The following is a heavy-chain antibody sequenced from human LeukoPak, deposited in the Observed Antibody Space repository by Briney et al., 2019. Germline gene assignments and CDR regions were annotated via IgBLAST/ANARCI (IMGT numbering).Heavy chain of an antibody. J-gene: IGHJ4*02. CDR3: ISGGGTADY. CDR1: GFTFSNAW. V-gene: IGHV3-15*01. Sequence: GGSLRLSCAASGFTFSNAWMNWMGWVRQAPGKGLEWVGLTKIKTDDGTPDYAALVKGRFTISRDDSKNTVCLEMNSLETEDTAVYYCISGGGTADYWGQGTLVSVSS. D-gene: IGHD1-1*01. CDR2: TKIKTDDGTP.